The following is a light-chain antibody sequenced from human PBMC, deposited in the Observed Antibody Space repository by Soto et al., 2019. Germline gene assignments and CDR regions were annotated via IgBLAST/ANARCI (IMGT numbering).Light chain of an antibody. V-gene: IGLV2-14*01. J-gene: IGLJ1*01. CDR2: QVS. Sequence: QSVLTQPASVSGSPGQSITSSCTGTSSDVGGYDYISWYQQHPGKAPKLMIYQVSNRPSGVSNRFSGSKPGNTASLTISGLQAEDETDYYCSSFRSGNTYVFGTGTKVTVL. CDR1: SSDVGGYDY. CDR3: SSFRSGNTYV.